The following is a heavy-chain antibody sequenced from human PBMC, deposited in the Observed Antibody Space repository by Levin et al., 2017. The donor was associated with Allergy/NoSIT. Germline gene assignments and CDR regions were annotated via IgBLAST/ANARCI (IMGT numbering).Heavy chain of an antibody. CDR3: ARDVGAAFDP. CDR1: GGTFSSYA. CDR2: IIPIFGTA. J-gene: IGHJ5*02. D-gene: IGHD3-16*01. Sequence: KISCKASGGTFSSYAISWVRQAPGQGLEWMGGIIPIFGTANYAQKFQGRVTITADESTSTAYMELSSLRSEDTAVYYCARDVGAAFDPWGQGTLVTVSS. V-gene: IGHV1-69*01.